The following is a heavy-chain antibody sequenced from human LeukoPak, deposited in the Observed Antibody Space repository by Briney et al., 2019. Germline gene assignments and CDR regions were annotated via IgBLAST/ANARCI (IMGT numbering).Heavy chain of an antibody. CDR1: GGSISSGDYY. CDR2: IYTSGNT. Sequence: SETLSLTCTVSGGSISSGDYYWSWIRQPAGKGLEWIGRIYTSGNTNYNPSLKSRVTISVDTSKNQFSLKLSSVTAADTAVYYCARFSLGTAVAGHDYWGQGTLVTVSS. CDR3: ARFSLGTAVAGHDY. J-gene: IGHJ4*02. V-gene: IGHV4-61*02. D-gene: IGHD6-19*01.